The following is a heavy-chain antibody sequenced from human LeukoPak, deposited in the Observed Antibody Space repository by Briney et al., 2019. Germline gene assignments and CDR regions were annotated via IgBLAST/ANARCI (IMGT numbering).Heavy chain of an antibody. CDR1: GGSISSYY. V-gene: IGHV4-59*08. Sequence: PSETLSLTCTVSGGSISSYYWSWIRQPPGKGLEWIGYIYYSGSSNYNPSLKSRVTISVDTSKNQFSLKLSSVTAADTAVYYCARVYYYDSSDLHFDPWGQGTLVTVSS. D-gene: IGHD3-22*01. J-gene: IGHJ5*02. CDR3: ARVYYYDSSDLHFDP. CDR2: IYYSGSS.